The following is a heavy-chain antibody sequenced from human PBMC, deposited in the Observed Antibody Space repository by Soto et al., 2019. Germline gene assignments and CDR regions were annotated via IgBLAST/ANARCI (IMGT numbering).Heavy chain of an antibody. CDR1: GDAIYIGGYN. CDR3: ARDGNITANWIDP. CDR2: IYHTGIT. J-gene: IGHJ5*02. D-gene: IGHD3-10*01. Sequence: SETLSLTCTVSGDAIYIGGYNWTWIRQHPGKGLECIGYIYHTGITYYNPSLESPVTMSVDTSKNQFSLKLASVTAADTAVYYCARDGNITANWIDPWGQGTLVTVSS. V-gene: IGHV4-31*01.